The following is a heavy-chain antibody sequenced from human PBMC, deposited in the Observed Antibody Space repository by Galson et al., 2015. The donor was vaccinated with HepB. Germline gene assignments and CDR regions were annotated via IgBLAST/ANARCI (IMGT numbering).Heavy chain of an antibody. Sequence: SVKVSCKASGYTFGISWVRQAPGQGLEWMGWISTYNPNTKYAQNLQGRVTMTTDTSTSTAYMELRSLRYDDTAVYYCAGARVSYYLDSWGRGTLVTVSS. CDR2: ISTYNPNT. J-gene: IGHJ4*02. CDR3: AGARVSYYLDS. V-gene: IGHV1-18*01. CDR1: GYTFG.